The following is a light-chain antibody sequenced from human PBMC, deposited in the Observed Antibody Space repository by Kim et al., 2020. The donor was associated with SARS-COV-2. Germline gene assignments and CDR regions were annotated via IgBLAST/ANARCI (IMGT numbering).Light chain of an antibody. V-gene: IGLV3-1*01. CDR3: QAWDSSTVV. Sequence: SYELTQPPSVSVSPGQTASITCSGDKLGDKYACWYQQKPGQSPVLVIYQDTNRPSGIPEPFSGSNSGNTATLTISGTQAMDEADYYCQAWDSSTVVFGGGTQLTVL. CDR1: KLGDKY. CDR2: QDT. J-gene: IGLJ2*01.